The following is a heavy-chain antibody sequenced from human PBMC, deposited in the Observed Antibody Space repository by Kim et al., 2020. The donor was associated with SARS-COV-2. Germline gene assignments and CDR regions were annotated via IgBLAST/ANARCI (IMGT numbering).Heavy chain of an antibody. J-gene: IGHJ4*02. CDR1: GGAVTAYY. CDR3: ARQRFISSWYFDY. D-gene: IGHD6-13*01. CDR2: IYHSGST. Sequence: SETLSLTCSVSGGAVTAYYWTWIRQPPGKGLEWIGHIYHSGSTNYNPSLKSRVTISIDTSRNQFSLRLSSVTAADTAVYYCARQRFISSWYFDYWGQGTL. V-gene: IGHV4-59*08.